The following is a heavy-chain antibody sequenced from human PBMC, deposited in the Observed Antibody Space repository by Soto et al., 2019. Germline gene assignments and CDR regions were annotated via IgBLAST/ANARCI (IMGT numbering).Heavy chain of an antibody. Sequence: GASVKLSCAACGGRFSSYAISWVRQAPGQGLEWMGGIIPIFGTANYAQKFQGRVTITADESTSTAYMELSSLRSEDTAVYYCARDTRVYSSSSFYYYYGMDVWGQGTTVTVSS. CDR1: GGRFSSYA. V-gene: IGHV1-69*13. CDR3: ARDTRVYSSSSFYYYYGMDV. J-gene: IGHJ6*02. D-gene: IGHD6-6*01. CDR2: IIPIFGTA.